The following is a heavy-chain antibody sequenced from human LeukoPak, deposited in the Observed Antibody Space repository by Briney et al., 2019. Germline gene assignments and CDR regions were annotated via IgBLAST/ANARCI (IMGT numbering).Heavy chain of an antibody. CDR3: AGSPTTGWYYFED. J-gene: IGHJ4*02. D-gene: IGHD6-19*01. CDR2: LNSNGGAT. V-gene: IGHV3-64*02. CDR1: GFTFNIKA. Sequence: GGSLRLSCAASGFTFNIKAMHWVGQAPGKGLEYVSGLNSNGGATYYSDSLQARFVISRDNSKNTLYLEMDRLRTEDTAVYYCAGSPTTGWYYFEDWGQGTLVTVSS.